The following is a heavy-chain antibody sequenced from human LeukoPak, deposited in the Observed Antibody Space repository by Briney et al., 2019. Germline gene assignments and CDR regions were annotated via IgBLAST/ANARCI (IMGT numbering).Heavy chain of an antibody. V-gene: IGHV4-34*01. CDR2: INHSGST. D-gene: IGHD3-10*01. CDR3: ARLTYYYGSGSYRRFDY. CDR1: GGSFSGYY. Sequence: SETLSLTCAVYGGSFSGYYWSWIRQPPGKGLEWIGEINHSGSTNYNPSLKSRVTISVDTSKNQFSLKLSSVTAADKAVYYCARLTYYYGSGSYRRFDYWGQGTLVTVSS. J-gene: IGHJ4*02.